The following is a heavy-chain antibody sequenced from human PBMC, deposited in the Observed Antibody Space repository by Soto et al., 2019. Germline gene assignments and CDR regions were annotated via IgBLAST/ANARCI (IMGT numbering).Heavy chain of an antibody. J-gene: IGHJ4*02. Sequence: PSETLSLTCTVSGGSISSYYWSWIRQPPGKGLEWIGYIYYSGSTNYNPSLKSRVTISVDTSKNQFSLKLSSVTAADTAVYYCARLRDTALHLGVFDYWGQGTLVTVSS. V-gene: IGHV4-59*08. D-gene: IGHD5-18*01. CDR2: IYYSGST. CDR3: ARLRDTALHLGVFDY. CDR1: GGSISSYY.